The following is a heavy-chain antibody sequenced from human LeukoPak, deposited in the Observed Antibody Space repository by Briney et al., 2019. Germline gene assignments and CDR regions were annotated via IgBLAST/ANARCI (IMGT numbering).Heavy chain of an antibody. CDR2: ISFDGSEK. CDR1: GLTLLTYA. V-gene: IGHV3-30*02. J-gene: IGHJ4*02. CDR3: AKDVKMFRGPMIMRHFDY. D-gene: IGHD3-10*01. Sequence: GGPLELSCEALGLTLLTYAWNWAGRVPGKGLGWVALISFDGSEKYYAESVKGRFTISRDNSKNTLYLQMNSVRVEDTAVYFCAKDVKMFRGPMIMRHFDYWGQGTLVTVSS.